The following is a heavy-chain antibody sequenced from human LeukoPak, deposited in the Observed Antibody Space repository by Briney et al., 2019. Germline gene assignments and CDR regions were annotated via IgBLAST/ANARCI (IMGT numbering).Heavy chain of an antibody. CDR1: GGTFSSYA. Sequence: GASVKVSCKASGGTFSSYAISWVRQAPGQGLEWMGGIIPIFGTANYAQKFQGRVTITADKSTSTAYMELSSLRSEDTAVYYCARDGDSGYGYYYYMDVWGKGTTVTISS. J-gene: IGHJ6*03. V-gene: IGHV1-69*06. CDR3: ARDGDSGYGYYYYMDV. CDR2: IIPIFGTA. D-gene: IGHD5-12*01.